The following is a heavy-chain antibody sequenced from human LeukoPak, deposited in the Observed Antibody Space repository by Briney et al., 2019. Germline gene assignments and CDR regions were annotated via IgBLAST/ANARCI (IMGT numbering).Heavy chain of an antibody. V-gene: IGHV3-30*02. CDR1: GFTFSSYG. CDR3: ARSNWNLPNNWFDP. D-gene: IGHD1-20*01. Sequence: GGSLRLSCAASGFTFSSYGMHWVRQAPGKGLEWVAFIRYDGSNKYYADSVKGRFTISRDNSKNTLYLQMNSLRAEDTAVYYCARSNWNLPNNWFDPWGQGTLVTVSS. CDR2: IRYDGSNK. J-gene: IGHJ5*02.